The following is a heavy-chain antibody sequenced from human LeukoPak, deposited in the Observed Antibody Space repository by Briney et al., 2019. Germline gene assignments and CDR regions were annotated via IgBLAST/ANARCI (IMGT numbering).Heavy chain of an antibody. D-gene: IGHD5-24*01. CDR1: GGSISGYY. CDR2: IHYSGST. CDR3: SRGLDAYKGGNY. J-gene: IGHJ4*02. Sequence: SETLSLTCAVFGGSISGYYCSWFRQSPEKGLEWIGEIHYSGSTNYSPSFKSRASISADTSKNQFSLRLTSVTAADTAVYYCSRGLDAYKGGNYWGQGTLVTVSS. V-gene: IGHV4-34*01.